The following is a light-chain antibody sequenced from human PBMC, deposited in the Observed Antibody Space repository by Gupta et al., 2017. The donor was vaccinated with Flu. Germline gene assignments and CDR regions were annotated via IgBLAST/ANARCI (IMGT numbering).Light chain of an antibody. V-gene: IGLV2-8*01. Sequence: QSALTQPPSASGSPGQSVTISCTGATSDVGGYKAVSWYQQYPGQAPKLLIYEGTKRPSGVPDRFSGSKSGNTASLTVSGVQAEDEADYYRGSYADSNTPVLFGGGTKLTVL. CDR2: EGT. CDR3: GSYADSNTPVL. J-gene: IGLJ2*01. CDR1: TSDVGGYKA.